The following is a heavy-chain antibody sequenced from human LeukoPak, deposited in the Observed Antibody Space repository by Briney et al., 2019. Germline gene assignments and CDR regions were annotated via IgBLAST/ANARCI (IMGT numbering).Heavy chain of an antibody. CDR1: GFTFSNAW. Sequence: GGSLRLSCAASGFTFSNAWMSWVRQAPGKGLEWVGRIKSKTDGGTTDYAAPVKGRFTISRDDSKNTLYLQMNSLKTEDTAVYYCTTGRYCSSTSCYTKEADYWAREPWSPSPQ. CDR3: TTGRYCSSTSCYTKEADY. CDR2: IKSKTDGGTT. V-gene: IGHV3-15*01. D-gene: IGHD2-2*02. J-gene: IGHJ4*02.